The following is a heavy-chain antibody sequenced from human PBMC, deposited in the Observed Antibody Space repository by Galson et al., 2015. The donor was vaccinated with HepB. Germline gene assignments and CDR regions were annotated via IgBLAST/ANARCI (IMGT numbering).Heavy chain of an antibody. CDR3: ARGGAVAPSRRWFDP. J-gene: IGHJ5*02. V-gene: IGHV1-8*01. D-gene: IGHD6-19*01. Sequence: SVKVSCKASGYTFTSYDINWVRQATGQGLEWMGWMNPNSGNTGYARKFQGRVTMTRNTSISTAYMELSSLRSEDTAVYYCARGGAVAPSRRWFDPWVQGTLVTVSS. CDR2: MNPNSGNT. CDR1: GYTFTSYD.